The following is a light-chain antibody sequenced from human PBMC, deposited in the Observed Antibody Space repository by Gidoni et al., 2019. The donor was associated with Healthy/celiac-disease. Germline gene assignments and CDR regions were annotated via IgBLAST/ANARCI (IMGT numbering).Light chain of an antibody. Sequence: SYVLTQPPSASVAPGKTARITCGGNNIGSKSVHWCQQKPGQAPVLVIYYDSDRPSGIPERFSGSNSGNTATLTISRVEAGDEADYYCQVWDSSSDHGVFGTGTKVTVL. V-gene: IGLV3-21*04. CDR1: NIGSKS. J-gene: IGLJ1*01. CDR2: YDS. CDR3: QVWDSSSDHGV.